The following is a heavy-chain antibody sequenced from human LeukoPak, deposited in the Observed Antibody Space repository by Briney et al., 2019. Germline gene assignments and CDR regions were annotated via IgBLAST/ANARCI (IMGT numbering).Heavy chain of an antibody. CDR2: IYYSGST. Sequence: SETLSLTCTVSGGSISSYYWSWIRQPPGKGLEWIGYIYYSGSTNYNPSLKSRVTISVDTSKNQFSLKLSSVTAADTAVYYCARASLNYYYYYYMDVWGKGTTVTVSS. J-gene: IGHJ6*03. CDR3: ARASLNYYYYYYMDV. V-gene: IGHV4-59*08. CDR1: GGSISSYY.